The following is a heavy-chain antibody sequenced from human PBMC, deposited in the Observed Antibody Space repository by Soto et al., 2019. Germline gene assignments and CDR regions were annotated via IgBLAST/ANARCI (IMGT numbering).Heavy chain of an antibody. D-gene: IGHD2-8*02. Sequence: ASVKVSCKGSGNTFTYVYLHWVRQAPGQGLEWMGWISGYNGNTKYAQKFQDRVTMTADTSTRTAFMEVRSLTSDDTGVYFCAATGGNYFGLGVWGQGTTVTVSS. CDR2: ISGYNGNT. CDR3: AATGGNYFGLGV. CDR1: GNTFTYVY. V-gene: IGHV1-18*04. J-gene: IGHJ6*02.